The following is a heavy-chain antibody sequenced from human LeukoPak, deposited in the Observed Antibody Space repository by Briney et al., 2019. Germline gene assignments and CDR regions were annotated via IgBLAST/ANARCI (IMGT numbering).Heavy chain of an antibody. D-gene: IGHD3-22*01. CDR3: ARGPSRPYYYDSSGGPIDY. V-gene: IGHV4-34*01. Sequence: SETLSLTCAVYGGSFSGYYWSWIRQPPGKGLEWIGEINHSGSTNYNPSLKSRVTISVDTSKNQFSLKLSSVTAADTAVYYCARGPSRPYYYDSSGGPIDYWGQGTLVTVSS. CDR2: INHSGST. CDR1: GGSFSGYY. J-gene: IGHJ4*02.